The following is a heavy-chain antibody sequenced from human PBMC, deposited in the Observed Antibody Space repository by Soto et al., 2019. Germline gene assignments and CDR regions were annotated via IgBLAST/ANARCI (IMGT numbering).Heavy chain of an antibody. CDR2: IKSKTDGGTT. V-gene: IGHV3-15*01. CDR1: GFTFSNAW. CDR3: TAQPDNYDFWSGYYKAYNWFDP. D-gene: IGHD3-3*01. J-gene: IGHJ5*02. Sequence: GGSLRLSCAASGFTFSNAWMSWVRQAPGKGLEWVGRIKSKTDGGTTDYAAPVKGRFTISRDDSKNTLYLQMNSLKTEDTAVYYCTAQPDNYDFWSGYYKAYNWFDPWGQGTLVTVSS.